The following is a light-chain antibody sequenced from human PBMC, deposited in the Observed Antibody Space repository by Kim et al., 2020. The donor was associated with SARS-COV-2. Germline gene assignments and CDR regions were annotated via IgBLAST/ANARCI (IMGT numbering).Light chain of an antibody. V-gene: IGLV2-18*02. CDR1: SSDIGAYNR. CDR3: CSDTTMSTLI. CDR2: EVN. J-gene: IGLJ2*01. Sequence: QSALTQPPSVSGSPGQSVTISCTGTSSDIGAYNRVSWYWLSPGTAPKLIIYEVNNRPSGVPDRFSGSRSGNTASLTISGLRPEDEGHYYCCSDTTMSTLIFGGGTTVTVL.